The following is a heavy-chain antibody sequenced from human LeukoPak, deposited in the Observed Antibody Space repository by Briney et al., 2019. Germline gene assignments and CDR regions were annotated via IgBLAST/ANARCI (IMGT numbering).Heavy chain of an antibody. D-gene: IGHD2-2*01. CDR3: AKPGRYCSSTSCPGHV. Sequence: TGGSLRLSCAASGFTFKDYGFHWVRQAPGKGLEWVAVISYDGSNKYYADSVKGRFTISRDNSKNTLYLQMNSPRAEDTAVYYCAKPGRYCSSTSCPGHVWGQGTTVTVSS. V-gene: IGHV3-30*18. CDR2: ISYDGSNK. CDR1: GFTFKDYG. J-gene: IGHJ6*02.